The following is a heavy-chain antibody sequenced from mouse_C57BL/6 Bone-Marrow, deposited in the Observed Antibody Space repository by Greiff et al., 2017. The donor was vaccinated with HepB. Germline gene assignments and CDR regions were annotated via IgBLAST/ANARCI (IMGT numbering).Heavy chain of an antibody. V-gene: IGHV5-4*01. Sequence: EVQVVESGGGLVKPGGSLKLSCAASGFTFSSYAMSWVRQTPEKRLEWVATISDGGSYTYYPDNVKGRFTISRDNAKNNLYLQMSHLKSEDTAMYYCARDYGSLFGCWGQGTTLTVAS. CDR2: ISDGGSYT. D-gene: IGHD1-1*01. J-gene: IGHJ2*01. CDR3: ARDYGSLFGC. CDR1: GFTFSSYA.